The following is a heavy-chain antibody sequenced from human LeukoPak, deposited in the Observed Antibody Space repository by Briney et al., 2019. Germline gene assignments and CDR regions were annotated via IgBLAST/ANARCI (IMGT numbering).Heavy chain of an antibody. CDR1: GYSFTSYW. D-gene: IGHD3-10*01. CDR2: INTNTGNP. Sequence: GESLKISCKGSGYSFTSYWIGWVRQMPGKGLEWMGWINTNTGNPTYAQGFTGRFVFSLDTSVSTAYLQISSLKAEDTAVYYCARDTGFSMVRGILFWGQGTLVTVSS. J-gene: IGHJ4*02. V-gene: IGHV7-4-1*02. CDR3: ARDTGFSMVRGILF.